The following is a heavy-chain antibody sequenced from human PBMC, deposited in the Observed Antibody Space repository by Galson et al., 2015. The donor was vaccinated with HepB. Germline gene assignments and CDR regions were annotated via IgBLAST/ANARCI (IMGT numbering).Heavy chain of an antibody. D-gene: IGHD1/OR15-1a*01. Sequence: SLRLSCASSGFSFSNYGIHWVRQAPGKGLEWMAVMPYDGSNPYYADSVKGRFTVSRDNSKNTLYLQMSSLRAEDTAVYYCALQQLAHLFDPWGQGTLVTVSS. J-gene: IGHJ5*02. CDR1: GFSFSNYG. CDR2: MPYDGSNP. CDR3: ALQQLAHLFDP. V-gene: IGHV3-30*03.